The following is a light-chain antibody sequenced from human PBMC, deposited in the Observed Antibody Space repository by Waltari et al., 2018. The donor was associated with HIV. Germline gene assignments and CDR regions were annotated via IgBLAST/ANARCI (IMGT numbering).Light chain of an antibody. CDR3: QQFGTSYT. CDR2: GAS. J-gene: IGKJ2*01. CDR1: QTVSNNY. V-gene: IGKV3-20*01. Sequence: EIVLTQSPGTLSLSPGERATLSCRASQTVSNNYLAWYQQKPGQAPRLLIYGASSRATDIPDRFSGSGSGTDFTLTISRLEPEDFAVYYCQQFGTSYTFGQGTKLEVK.